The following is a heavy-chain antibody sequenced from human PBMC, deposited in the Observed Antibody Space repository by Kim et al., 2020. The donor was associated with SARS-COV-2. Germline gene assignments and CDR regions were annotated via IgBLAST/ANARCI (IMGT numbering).Heavy chain of an antibody. V-gene: IGHV1-8*01. J-gene: IGHJ5*02. Sequence: ASVKVSCKASGYTFTSYDINWVRQATGQGLGWMGWMNPNSGNTGYAQKFQGRVTMTRNTSISTAYMELSSLRSEDTAVYYCARAGRYFDWLRTTLHRNWFDPWGQGTLVTVSS. D-gene: IGHD3-9*01. CDR2: MNPNSGNT. CDR3: ARAGRYFDWLRTTLHRNWFDP. CDR1: GYTFTSYD.